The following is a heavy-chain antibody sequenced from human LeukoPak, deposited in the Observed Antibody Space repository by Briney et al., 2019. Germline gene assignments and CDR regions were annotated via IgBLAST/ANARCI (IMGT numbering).Heavy chain of an antibody. Sequence: ASVKVSCKASGYTFTSYGISWVRQAPGQGLEWMGWISAYNGNTNYAQKLQGRVTMTTDTSTSTAYMELNSLRGDDTAVYYCAKDVGKWESLHFFDYWGQGTLVTVSS. V-gene: IGHV1-18*01. J-gene: IGHJ4*02. CDR2: ISAYNGNT. D-gene: IGHD1-26*01. CDR1: GYTFTSYG. CDR3: AKDVGKWESLHFFDY.